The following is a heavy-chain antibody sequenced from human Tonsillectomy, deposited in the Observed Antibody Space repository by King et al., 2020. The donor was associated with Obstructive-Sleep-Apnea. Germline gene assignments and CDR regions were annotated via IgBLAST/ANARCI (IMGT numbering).Heavy chain of an antibody. Sequence: VQLVESGSEMKKPGASVKVSCKASGYTFTNYAINWVRQAPGQGLEWMGWIHTNTGNPTYAHGFTGRFVFSLDTSVNTAYLQISSLKAEDTAVYYCARGIRGIIVDDWGQGTLVTVSS. D-gene: IGHD3-10*01. CDR3: ARGIRGIIVDD. CDR1: GYTFTNYA. J-gene: IGHJ4*02. CDR2: IHTNTGNP. V-gene: IGHV7-4-1*02.